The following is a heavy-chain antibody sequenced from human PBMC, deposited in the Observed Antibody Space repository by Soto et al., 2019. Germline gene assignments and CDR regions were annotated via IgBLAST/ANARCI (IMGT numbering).Heavy chain of an antibody. V-gene: IGHV3-7*04. D-gene: IGHD2-2*02. CDR3: ARNLGYCNSTNCYTVLDY. CDR1: GFTFSRYW. CDR2: IKQDGSEK. Sequence: EVQLVESGGGLVQPGGSLRLSCAASGFTFSRYWMNWVRQAPGKGLEWVANIKQDGSEKYYEDSVTGRFTISRDSAKNSLFLQMNSLRAEDTAVDYCARNLGYCNSTNCYTVLDYWGQGTLVTVSS. J-gene: IGHJ4*02.